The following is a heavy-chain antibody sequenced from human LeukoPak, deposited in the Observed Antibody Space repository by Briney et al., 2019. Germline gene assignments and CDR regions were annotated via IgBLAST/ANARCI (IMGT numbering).Heavy chain of an antibody. V-gene: IGHV3-48*03. CDR3: ASFHDY. J-gene: IGHJ4*02. CDR2: ISSSGSTK. Sequence: GGSLRLSCAASGFTFSSYEMIWVRQAPGKGLEWVSYISSSGSTKYYADSVKGRLTISRDNAKNSLYLQMNSLRAEDTAVYYCASFHDYWGQGTLVTVSS. CDR1: GFTFSSYE.